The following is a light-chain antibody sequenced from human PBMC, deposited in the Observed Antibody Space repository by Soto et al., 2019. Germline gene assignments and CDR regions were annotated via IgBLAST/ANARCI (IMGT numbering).Light chain of an antibody. CDR3: SSYTSTNSWV. Sequence: QSVLTQSASVSGSPGQSITISRTGTSSDVGGYNYVSWYQQHPGKAPKLIIYDVSNRPSGVSTRFSGSKSGNTASLTISGLQAEDEADYSCSSYTSTNSWVFGGGTKVTVL. V-gene: IGLV2-14*01. CDR2: DVS. CDR1: SSDVGGYNY. J-gene: IGLJ3*02.